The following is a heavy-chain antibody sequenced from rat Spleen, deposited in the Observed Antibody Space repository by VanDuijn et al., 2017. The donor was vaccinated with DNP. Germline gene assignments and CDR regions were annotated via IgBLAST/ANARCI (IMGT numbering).Heavy chain of an antibody. Sequence: EVQLVESGGGLVQPGRSLKLSCAASGFTFSNYDMAWVRQAPTKGLEWVASISTSGGSTYYRDSVKGRFTVSRDNAKSTLYLQMDSLRSEDTATYYGARRALPDYWGKGVMATVSS. CDR3: ARRALPDY. CDR1: GFTFSNYD. CDR2: ISTSGGST. J-gene: IGHJ2*01. D-gene: IGHD1-4*01. V-gene: IGHV5-25*01.